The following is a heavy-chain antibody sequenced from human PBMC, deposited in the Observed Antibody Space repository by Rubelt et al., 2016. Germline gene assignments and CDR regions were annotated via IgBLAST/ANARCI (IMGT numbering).Heavy chain of an antibody. J-gene: IGHJ5*02. V-gene: IGHV4-39*01. CDR3: GRLCPASTLGVRGYLDP. CDR1: GASIGDTRFH. Sequence: QLQLQESGPGLVRPSETLSLTCTVSGASIGDTRFHWGWIRQPPGKGLEWIGTVCYNGDTYYNPSLQSRVTISMDTSKSQFCLILTVVHATYSAVYYCGRLCPASTLGVRGYLDPWGQGTLVTYSS. CDR2: VCYNGDT. D-gene: IGHD5-18*01.